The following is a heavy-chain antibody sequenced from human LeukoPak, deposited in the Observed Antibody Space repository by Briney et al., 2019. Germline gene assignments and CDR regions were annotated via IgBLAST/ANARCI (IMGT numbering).Heavy chain of an antibody. CDR3: ARVYYYDSSGYYYSGGVFDY. J-gene: IGHJ4*02. D-gene: IGHD3-22*01. CDR1: GFTFDDYG. CDR2: INWNGGST. V-gene: IGHV3-20*04. Sequence: GGSLRLSCAASGFTFDDYGMSWVRQAPGKGLEWVSGINWNGGSTGYADSVKGRFPISRDNAKNSLYLQMNSLRAEDTALYYCARVYYYDSSGYYYSGGVFDYWGQGTLVTVSS.